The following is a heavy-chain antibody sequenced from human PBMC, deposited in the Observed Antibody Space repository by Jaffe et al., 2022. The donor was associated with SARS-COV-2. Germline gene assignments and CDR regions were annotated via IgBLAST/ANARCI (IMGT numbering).Heavy chain of an antibody. D-gene: IGHD2-8*01. CDR2: FRSIAFGGTP. Sequence: EVQLVESGGGLVKPGRSLRLSCTASGFTFGDYAMNWFRQAPGKGLEWVGFFRSIAFGGTPEYAASVRGRFTISRDDSKSIAYLQMNSLKTEDTAVYYCARSGGGCTNGACSYYFDYWGQGTLVTVSS. CDR3: ARSGGGCTNGACSYYFDY. V-gene: IGHV3-49*05. J-gene: IGHJ4*02. CDR1: GFTFGDYA.